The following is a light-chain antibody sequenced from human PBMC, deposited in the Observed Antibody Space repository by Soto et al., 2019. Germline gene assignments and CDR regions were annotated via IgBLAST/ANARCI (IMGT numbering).Light chain of an antibody. CDR3: QQYNSYSGT. CDR1: QTISSW. J-gene: IGKJ1*01. V-gene: IGKV1-5*01. Sequence: DIQMTQSPSTLSGSVGDRVTITCRASQTISSWLAWYQQKPGKAPKLLIYDASSLESGVPSRFSGSGSGTEFTLTISSLQPDDFATYYCQQYNSYSGTFGQGSKVDTK. CDR2: DAS.